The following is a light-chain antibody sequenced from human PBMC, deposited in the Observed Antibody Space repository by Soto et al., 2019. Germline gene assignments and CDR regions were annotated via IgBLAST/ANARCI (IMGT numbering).Light chain of an antibody. CDR1: SSNIGNNY. J-gene: IGLJ3*02. CDR2: DNN. CDR3: AAWDHSLNAIL. Sequence: QSVLTQPPSVSAAPGQKVTISCSGSSSNIGNNYVSWYQHLPGTAPKLLIYDNNKRPSGVPDRFSASKSGTSATLAITGLQAGDEADYYCAAWDHSLNAILFGGGTQLTVL. V-gene: IGLV1-51*01.